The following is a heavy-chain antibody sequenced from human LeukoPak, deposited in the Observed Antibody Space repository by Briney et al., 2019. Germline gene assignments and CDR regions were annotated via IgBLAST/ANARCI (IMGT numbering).Heavy chain of an antibody. V-gene: IGHV3-23*01. D-gene: IGHD6-13*01. CDR1: GFTFSSEA. J-gene: IGHJ4*02. Sequence: GGSLRLSCAVSGFTFSSEAMVWVRQLPGGGLEWVSTISPAGGTTYYAESMKGRFTISRDNSKSTLYLQMNSLRVEDTAVYYCTKVRSGSSSWALRVFDYLGQGALVTVSS. CDR2: ISPAGGTT. CDR3: TKVRSGSSSWALRVFDY.